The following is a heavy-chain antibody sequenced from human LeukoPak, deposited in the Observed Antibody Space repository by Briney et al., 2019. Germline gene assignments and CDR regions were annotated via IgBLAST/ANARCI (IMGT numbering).Heavy chain of an antibody. D-gene: IGHD4-23*01. CDR2: INPSGGST. Sequence: ASVKVSCKASGYTFTSYYMHWVRQAPGQGLEWMGIINPSGGSTSYAQKFQGRVTMTRDTSTSTVYMELSSLRSEDTAVYYCARDSAVVTPWNYFDYWGQGTLVTVSS. CDR3: ARDSAVVTPWNYFDY. V-gene: IGHV1-46*01. J-gene: IGHJ4*02. CDR1: GYTFTSYY.